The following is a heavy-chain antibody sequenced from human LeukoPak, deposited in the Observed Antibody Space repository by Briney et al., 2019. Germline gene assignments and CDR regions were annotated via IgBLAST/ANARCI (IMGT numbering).Heavy chain of an antibody. CDR3: AKDTRSDY. CDR1: GFTFDDYA. CDR2: ISWNSGSI. Sequence: GGSLRLSCAASGFTFDDYAMHWVRQAPGKGLEWVSGISWNSGSIGYADSVKGRFTISRDNAKNSLYLQMNSLRAEDTAVYYCAKDTRSDYWGQGTLVTVSS. J-gene: IGHJ4*02. V-gene: IGHV3-9*01.